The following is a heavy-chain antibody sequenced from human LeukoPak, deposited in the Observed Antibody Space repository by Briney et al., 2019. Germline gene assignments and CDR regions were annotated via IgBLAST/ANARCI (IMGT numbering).Heavy chain of an antibody. CDR3: AKGTHYGDYLSV. CDR2: ISWNSGSI. D-gene: IGHD4-17*01. Sequence: PGRSLRLSCAASGFTFDDYAMHWVRQAPGKGLEWVSGISWNSGSISYADSVKGRFTISRDNAKNSLYLQMNSLRAEDTALYYCAKGTHYGDYLSVWGQGTLVTVSS. J-gene: IGHJ4*02. V-gene: IGHV3-9*01. CDR1: GFTFDDYA.